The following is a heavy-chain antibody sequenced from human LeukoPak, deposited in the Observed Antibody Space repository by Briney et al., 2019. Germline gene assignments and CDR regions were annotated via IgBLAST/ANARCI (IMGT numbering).Heavy chain of an antibody. CDR1: GGSFSGYY. V-gene: IGHV4-34*01. J-gene: IGHJ4*02. CDR3: ARRGGSYDY. CDR2: INHSGST. D-gene: IGHD1-26*01. Sequence: SETLSLTCAVYGGSFSGYYWSWIRQPPGRGLEWIGEINHSGSTNYNPSLKSRVTISVDTSKNQFSLKLSSVTAADTAVYYCARRGGSYDYWGQGTLVTVSS.